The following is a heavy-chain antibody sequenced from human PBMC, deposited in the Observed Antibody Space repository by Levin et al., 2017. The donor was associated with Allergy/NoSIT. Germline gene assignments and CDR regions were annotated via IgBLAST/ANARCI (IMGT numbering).Heavy chain of an antibody. CDR3: ARDPRGYSSGWYSPPDY. CDR1: GFTVSSNY. Sequence: HSGGSLRLSCAASGFTVSSNYMSWVRQAPGKGLEWVSVIYSGGSTYYADSVKGRFTISRDNSKNTLYLQMNSLRAEDTAVYYCARDPRGYSSGWYSPPDYWGQGTLVTVSS. D-gene: IGHD6-19*01. J-gene: IGHJ4*02. V-gene: IGHV3-66*01. CDR2: IYSGGST.